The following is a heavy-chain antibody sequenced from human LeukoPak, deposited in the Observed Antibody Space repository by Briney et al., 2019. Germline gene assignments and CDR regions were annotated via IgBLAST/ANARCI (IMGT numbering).Heavy chain of an antibody. Sequence: GGSLRLSCAASGFTFSSYSMNWVRQAPGKGLEWVSSISSSSSYIYYADSVKGRFTISRDNAKNSQYLQMNSLRAEDTAVYYCARDEFNYYDSSGTFDYWGQGTLVTVSS. CDR1: GFTFSSYS. D-gene: IGHD3-22*01. CDR2: ISSSSSYI. CDR3: ARDEFNYYDSSGTFDY. J-gene: IGHJ4*02. V-gene: IGHV3-21*01.